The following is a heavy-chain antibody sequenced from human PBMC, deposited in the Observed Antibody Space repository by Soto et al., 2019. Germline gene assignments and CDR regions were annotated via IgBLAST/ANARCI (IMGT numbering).Heavy chain of an antibody. CDR1: GFTFIGSA. D-gene: IGHD6-19*01. V-gene: IGHV3-73*01. Sequence: GGSLRLSCAASGFTFIGSAMHWVRQASGKGLEWVGRIRSKANSYATAYAASVKGRFTISRDDSKNTAYLQMNSLKTEDTAVYYCTRGGASGYYYYYGMDVWGQGTTVTVSS. CDR3: TRGGASGYYYYYGMDV. J-gene: IGHJ6*02. CDR2: IRSKANSYAT.